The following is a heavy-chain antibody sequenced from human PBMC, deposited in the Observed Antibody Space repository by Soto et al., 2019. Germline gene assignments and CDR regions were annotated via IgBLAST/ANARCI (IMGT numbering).Heavy chain of an antibody. J-gene: IGHJ3*02. CDR2: INPNSGGT. D-gene: IGHD2-15*01. V-gene: IGHV1-2*02. CDR1: GYTFTGYY. CDR3: AKALGYCSGGSCHGAFDI. Sequence: ASGKVSCKASGYTFTGYYMHWVRQAPGQGLEWMGWINPNSGGTNYAQKFQGRVTMTRDTSISTAYMELSRLRSDDTAGYYCAKALGYCSGGSCHGAFDIWGQGTMVTVSS.